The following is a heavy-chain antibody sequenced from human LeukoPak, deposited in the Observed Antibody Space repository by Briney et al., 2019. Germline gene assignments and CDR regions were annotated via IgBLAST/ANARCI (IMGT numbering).Heavy chain of an antibody. CDR1: GFTFSSYG. Sequence: GGSLRLSCAASGFTFSSYGMHWVRQAPGKGLEWVAFIRYDGSNKYYADSVKGRFTISRDNSKNTLYLQMNSLRAEDTAVYYCARGHGSSDAFDIWGQGTMVTVSS. CDR2: IRYDGSNK. J-gene: IGHJ3*02. V-gene: IGHV3-30*02. D-gene: IGHD1-26*01. CDR3: ARGHGSSDAFDI.